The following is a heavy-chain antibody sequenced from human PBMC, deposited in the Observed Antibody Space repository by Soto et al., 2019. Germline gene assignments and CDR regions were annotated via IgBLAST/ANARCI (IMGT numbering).Heavy chain of an antibody. V-gene: IGHV1-69*13. J-gene: IGHJ6*02. CDR1: GYTLTELS. Sequence: ASVKVSCKVSGYTLTELSMHWVRQAPGKGLEWMGGIIPIFGTANYAQKFQGRVTITADESTSAAYMELSSLRSEDTAVYYCARGWPRLQAHYYYYGMDVWGQGTTVTVSS. CDR3: ARGWPRLQAHYYYYGMDV. CDR2: IIPIFGTA. D-gene: IGHD6-13*01.